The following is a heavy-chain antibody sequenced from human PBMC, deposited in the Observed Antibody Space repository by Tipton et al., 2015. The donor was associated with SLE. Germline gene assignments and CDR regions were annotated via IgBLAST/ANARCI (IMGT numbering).Heavy chain of an antibody. J-gene: IGHJ4*02. Sequence: TLSLTCTVSGGSISSHYWSWIRQPPGKGLEWIGYIYYSGSTNYNPSLKSRVTISVDTSKNQFSLKLSSVTAADTAVYYCARDYYGSGSYYLSPTGFDYWGQGPLVTVSS. V-gene: IGHV4-59*11. CDR1: GGSISSHY. CDR2: IYYSGST. D-gene: IGHD3-10*01. CDR3: ARDYYGSGSYYLSPTGFDY.